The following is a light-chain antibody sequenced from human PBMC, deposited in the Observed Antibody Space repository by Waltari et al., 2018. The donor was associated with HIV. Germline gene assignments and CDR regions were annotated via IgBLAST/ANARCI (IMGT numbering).Light chain of an antibody. CDR1: NSNIGRYA. CDR3: AAWDDSLSGSVV. J-gene: IGLJ2*01. V-gene: IGLV1-44*01. Sequence: QSVLTQPPSASGAPGQRVSISCSGGNSNIGRYAVSWYQQLPGTAPKLRIYSNTQRPSGVPDRFSGSKSGTSASLAIGGLQSEDEADYYCAAWDDSLSGSVVFGGGTKLTVL. CDR2: SNT.